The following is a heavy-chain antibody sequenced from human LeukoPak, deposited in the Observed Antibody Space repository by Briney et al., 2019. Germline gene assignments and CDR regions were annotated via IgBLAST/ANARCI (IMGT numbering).Heavy chain of an antibody. Sequence: SQTLSLTCASSGDSVSSNSAAWNWLRQSPSSGLEWLGRTFYRSKWNNDYALSVKGRITINPDTSKNHFYPQLNSVTPEDTAVYYCARDRSFGYGSHFDYWGQGTLVTVSS. D-gene: IGHD5-18*01. V-gene: IGHV6-1*01. J-gene: IGHJ4*02. CDR2: TFYRSKWNN. CDR1: GDSVSSNSAA. CDR3: ARDRSFGYGSHFDY.